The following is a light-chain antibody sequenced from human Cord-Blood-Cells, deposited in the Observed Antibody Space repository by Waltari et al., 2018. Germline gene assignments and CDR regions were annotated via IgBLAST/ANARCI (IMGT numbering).Light chain of an antibody. Sequence: QSALTQPASVSGSPGQSITISCTGTSSDVGGYNYVSWYQQHPGKAHKLMIYEVSNRPTGFSNRVSGSKTGNTASLTISGLQAEDEADYYCSSYTSISTLVFGTGTKVTVL. V-gene: IGLV2-14*01. CDR1: SSDVGGYNY. CDR2: EVS. CDR3: SSYTSISTLV. J-gene: IGLJ1*01.